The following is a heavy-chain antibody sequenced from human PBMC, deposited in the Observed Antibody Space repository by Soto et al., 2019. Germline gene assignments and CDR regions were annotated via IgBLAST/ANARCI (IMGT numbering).Heavy chain of an antibody. J-gene: IGHJ2*01. V-gene: IGHV3-15*01. Sequence: GGSLRLSCAASGFTFRNAWMSWVRQAPGKGLEWVGRIKSQTDGGTTDYPAPVKGRFSISRDDSKSTLYLQLNSLRTEDTAVYYCTTSANYYDSSRYRGYFDLWGRGTLVTVSS. CDR3: TTSANYYDSSRYRGYFDL. CDR2: IKSQTDGGTT. CDR1: GFTFRNAW. D-gene: IGHD3-22*01.